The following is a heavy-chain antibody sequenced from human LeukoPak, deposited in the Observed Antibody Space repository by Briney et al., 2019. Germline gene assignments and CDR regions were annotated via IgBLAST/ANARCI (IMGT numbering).Heavy chain of an antibody. Sequence: SGGSLRLSCAASGFTFSSYGMHWVRQAPGKGLEWVAVISYDGSNTYYADSVKGRFTISRDNSKNTLYLQMNSLRPDDTAVYYCAKEGYYGSGSFPDYWGQGTLVTVSS. CDR2: ISYDGSNT. CDR1: GFTFSSYG. J-gene: IGHJ4*02. V-gene: IGHV3-30*18. CDR3: AKEGYYGSGSFPDY. D-gene: IGHD3-10*01.